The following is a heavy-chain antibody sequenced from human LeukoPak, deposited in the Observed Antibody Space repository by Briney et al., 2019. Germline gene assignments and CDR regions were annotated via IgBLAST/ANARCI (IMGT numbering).Heavy chain of an antibody. J-gene: IGHJ3*02. CDR3: ARVIADDDAFDI. Sequence: PGGSLRLSCAASGFTLSDYYMSWIRQAPGKGLEWVSYISSSGSTIYYADSVKGRFTISRDNAKNSLYLQMNSLRAEDTAVYYCARVIADDDAFDIWGQGTMVTVSS. CDR1: GFTLSDYY. CDR2: ISSSGSTI. D-gene: IGHD2-21*01. V-gene: IGHV3-11*04.